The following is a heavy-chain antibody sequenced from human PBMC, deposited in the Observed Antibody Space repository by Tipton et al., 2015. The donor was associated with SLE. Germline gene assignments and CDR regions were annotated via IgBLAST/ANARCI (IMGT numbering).Heavy chain of an antibody. CDR2: INYSGST. Sequence: TLSLTCEVYGGSFSGYYWSWIRQSPGKGLEWIGEINYSGSTKYNPSLKSRVTISVDASKNQFSLKMNFMTAADTAVYYCATSLNYYDSSGPEAWGQGTIVTVSS. J-gene: IGHJ3*01. CDR1: GGSFSGYY. V-gene: IGHV4-34*01. CDR3: ATSLNYYDSSGPEA. D-gene: IGHD3-22*01.